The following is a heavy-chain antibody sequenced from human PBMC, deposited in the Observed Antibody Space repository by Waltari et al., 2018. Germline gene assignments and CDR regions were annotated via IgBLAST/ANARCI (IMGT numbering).Heavy chain of an antibody. V-gene: IGHV3-9*01. CDR3: AKVVAVAGKGGDYYYGMDV. D-gene: IGHD6-19*01. CDR2: ISWNSGST. J-gene: IGHJ6*02. Sequence: EVQLVESGGGLVQPGRSLRLSCAASGFTFDDYAMHWVRQAPGKGLEWVSGISWNSGSTDYADSVKGRFTISRDNSKNSLYLQMNSLRAEDTALYYCAKVVAVAGKGGDYYYGMDVWGQGTTVTVSS. CDR1: GFTFDDYA.